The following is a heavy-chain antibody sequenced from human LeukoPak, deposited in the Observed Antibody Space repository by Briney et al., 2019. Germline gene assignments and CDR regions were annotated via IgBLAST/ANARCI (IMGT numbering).Heavy chain of an antibody. CDR3: VKDLMSRTGYERYYYYGMDV. J-gene: IGHJ6*04. Sequence: GSLRLSCAAFGFSFSSYTMNWVRQAPGKGLEWVSFISSRGSFIYYADSVKGRFTISRDNAKNSLYLQMNSLRAEDTAVYYCVKDLMSRTGYERYYYYGMDVWGKGTTVIVSS. D-gene: IGHD5-12*01. V-gene: IGHV3-21*01. CDR2: ISSRGSFI. CDR1: GFSFSSYT.